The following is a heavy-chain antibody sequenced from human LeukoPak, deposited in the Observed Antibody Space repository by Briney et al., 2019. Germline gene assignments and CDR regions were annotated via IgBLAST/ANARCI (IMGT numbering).Heavy chain of an antibody. D-gene: IGHD3-10*01. CDR1: GGTFSSYA. CDR3: ARVYGSGSYYDY. V-gene: IGHV1-69*06. CDR2: IIPIFGTA. J-gene: IGHJ4*02. Sequence: GASVKVSCKASGGTFSSYAISWVRQAPGQGLERMGGIIPIFGTANYAQKFQGRVTFTADKSTSTAYMELSSLRSEDTAVYYCARVYGSGSYYDYWGQGTLVTVSS.